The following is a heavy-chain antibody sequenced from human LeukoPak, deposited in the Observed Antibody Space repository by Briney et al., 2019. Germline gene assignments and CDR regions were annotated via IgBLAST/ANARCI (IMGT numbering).Heavy chain of an antibody. V-gene: IGHV4-59*12. D-gene: IGHD5-18*01. Sequence: PSETLSLTCTVSRGSITIYFWSWIRQPPGKRLEWIGYIYYSVSTNYNPSLKCRVTISVDTSKNHFSLKLSSVTADDTDVYDCARELGCSYGACYVFDYWGQGTMVTVSS. CDR1: RGSITIYF. J-gene: IGHJ3*01. CDR2: IYYSVST. CDR3: ARELGCSYGACYVFDY.